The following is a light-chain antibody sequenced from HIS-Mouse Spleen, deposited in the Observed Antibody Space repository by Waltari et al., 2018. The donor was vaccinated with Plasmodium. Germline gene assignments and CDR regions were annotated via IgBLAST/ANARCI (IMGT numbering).Light chain of an antibody. Sequence: DIQMTQSPSPLSASVGDRVTITCQASQDSSNYLNWYQQKPGKAPKLLIYDASNLETGVPSRFSGSGSGTDFTFTISSLQPEDIATYYCQQYDNLPPLFTFGPGTKVDIK. CDR1: QDSSNY. CDR2: DAS. V-gene: IGKV1-33*01. CDR3: QQYDNLPPLFT. J-gene: IGKJ3*01.